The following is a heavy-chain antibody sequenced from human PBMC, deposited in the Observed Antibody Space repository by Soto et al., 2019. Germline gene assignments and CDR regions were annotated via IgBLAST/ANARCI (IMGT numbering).Heavy chain of an antibody. CDR2: ISGSGGST. CDR3: AKGLTGSGNFFDD. V-gene: IGHV3-23*01. Sequence: GGSLRLSCAASGFTFSSYAMSWVRQAPGKGLEWVSAISGSGGSTYYADSVKGRFTISRDNSKNTLYLQMNSLRAEDTDVYYCAKGLTGSGNFFDDWGQGTLVTVSS. CDR1: GFTFSSYA. J-gene: IGHJ5*02. D-gene: IGHD7-27*01.